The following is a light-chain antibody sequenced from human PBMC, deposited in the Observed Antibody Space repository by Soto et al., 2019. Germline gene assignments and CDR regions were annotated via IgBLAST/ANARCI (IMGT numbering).Light chain of an antibody. J-gene: IGKJ2*01. V-gene: IGKV1-5*03. CDR3: QRYKQYPYT. CDR1: QNINSW. Sequence: DVQMTQSPSTLSVSVGDRVTITCRASQNINSWLAWYQQKPGKAPNLLIYEASNLESGVPSRFSGSASGTEFTLTISSLQPDDFATYYCQRYKQYPYTFGQGTKLEIK. CDR2: EAS.